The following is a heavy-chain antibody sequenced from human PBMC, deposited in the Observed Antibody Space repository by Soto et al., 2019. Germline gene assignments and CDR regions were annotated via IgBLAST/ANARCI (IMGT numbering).Heavy chain of an antibody. V-gene: IGHV3-23*01. J-gene: IGHJ5*02. CDR1: GFTFSSYA. CDR2: ISGSGGST. Sequence: PGGSLRLSCAASGFTFSSYAMSWVRQAPGKGLEWVSAISGSGGSTYYADSVKGRFTISRDNSKNTLYLQMNSLRAEDTAVYYCAKRRKYSRGGSSSENWFDPWGQGTLVTVSS. D-gene: IGHD2-15*01. CDR3: AKRRKYSRGGSSSENWFDP.